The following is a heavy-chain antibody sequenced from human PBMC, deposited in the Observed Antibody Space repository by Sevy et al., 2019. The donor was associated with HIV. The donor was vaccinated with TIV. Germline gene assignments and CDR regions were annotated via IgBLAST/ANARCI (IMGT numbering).Heavy chain of an antibody. CDR3: ARDRRGIAAAGYYFDY. CDR1: GYTFTSYY. V-gene: IGHV1-46*01. CDR2: INPSGGST. Sequence: ASVKVSCKASGYTFTSYYMHWVRQAPGQGLEWMGIINPSGGSTSYAQRFQGRVTMTRDTSTSTVYMELSSLRSEDTAVYYCARDRRGIAAAGYYFDYWGQGTLVTVSS. D-gene: IGHD6-13*01. J-gene: IGHJ4*02.